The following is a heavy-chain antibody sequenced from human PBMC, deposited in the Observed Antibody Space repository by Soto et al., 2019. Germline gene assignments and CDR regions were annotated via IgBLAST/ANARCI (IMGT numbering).Heavy chain of an antibody. CDR3: AHIRGAGAYYYYPMDV. CDR1: GFSLTTPGMC. V-gene: IGHV2-70*12. J-gene: IGHJ6*02. Sequence: SGPTLVNPRQTLTLTCAFSGFSLTTPGMCVSWIRQPPGKALEWLAVIDWDDDKYYSTSLKTRLSISMDTSKNQVVLEMTNVAPVDTATYYCAHIRGAGAYYYYPMDVWGQGTTVTVSS. CDR2: IDWDDDK. D-gene: IGHD3-10*01.